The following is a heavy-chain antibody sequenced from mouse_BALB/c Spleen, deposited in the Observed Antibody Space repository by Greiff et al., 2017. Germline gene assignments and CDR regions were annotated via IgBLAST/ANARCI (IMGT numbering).Heavy chain of an antibody. D-gene: IGHD2-3*01. J-gene: IGHJ4*01. V-gene: IGHV1-54*01. CDR3: ARKELYDVYYEAMDY. CDR1: GYAFTNYL. Sequence: QVQLQQSGAELVRPGTSVKVSCKASGYAFTNYLIAWVKQRPGQGLEWIGVINPGSGGTNYNEKFKGKATLTADKSSSTAYMQLSSLTSDDSAVYFCARKELYDVYYEAMDYWGQGTSVTVSS. CDR2: INPGSGGT.